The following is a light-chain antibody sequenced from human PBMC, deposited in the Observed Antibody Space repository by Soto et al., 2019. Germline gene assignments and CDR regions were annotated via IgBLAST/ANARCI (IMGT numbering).Light chain of an antibody. CDR3: QSYDNSLSGWL. CDR2: ANN. CDR1: TSNIGAGYD. J-gene: IGLJ2*01. V-gene: IGLV1-40*01. Sequence: QSALTQPPSVSGAPGQSVTISCTGSTSNIGAGYDVHWYQQVPGTTPKLLIYANNNRPSGVPDRFSGSKSGTSATLVITGLQAEDEADYYCQSYDNSLSGWLFGGGTKLTVL.